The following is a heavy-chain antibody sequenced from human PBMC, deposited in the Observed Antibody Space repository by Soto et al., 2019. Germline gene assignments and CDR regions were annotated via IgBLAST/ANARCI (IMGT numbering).Heavy chain of an antibody. CDR3: AAPGYSGSDGSGIFDY. J-gene: IGHJ4*02. D-gene: IGHD5-12*01. V-gene: IGHV3-48*03. CDR1: GFTFSSYE. CDR2: ISSSGSTI. Sequence: PGGALRLSCAASGFTFSSYEMNWVRQAPGKGLEWVSYISSSGSTIYYADSVKGRFTISRDNAKNSLYLQMNSLRAEDTALYYCAAPGYSGSDGSGIFDYWGQGTLVTVSS.